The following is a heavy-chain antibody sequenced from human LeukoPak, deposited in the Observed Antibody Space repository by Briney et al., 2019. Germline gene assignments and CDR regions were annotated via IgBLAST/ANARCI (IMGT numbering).Heavy chain of an antibody. V-gene: IGHV4-4*09. Sequence: PWETLSLTCTGSVAISSHYWSWIRQPPGKGLEWIGYIYTSRSTNYNPSLKSRITISVDTSKTHFSLDLSSVTAADTAVYYWAIQKCTSTSCLTKNAFDIWGQGTMVTVSS. CDR3: AIQKCTSTSCLTKNAFDI. J-gene: IGHJ3*02. D-gene: IGHD2-2*01. CDR2: IYTSRST. CDR1: VAISSHY.